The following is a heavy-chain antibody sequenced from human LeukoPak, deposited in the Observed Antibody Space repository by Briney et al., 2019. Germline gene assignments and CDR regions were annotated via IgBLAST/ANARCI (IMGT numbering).Heavy chain of an antibody. V-gene: IGHV1-69*01. Sequence: ASVKVSCKASGVTFSSYAISWVRQAPGQGLEWMGGIIPIFGTANYAQKFQRRVTITADESTSTAYMELSSLRSEDTAVYYCARDIVVVPAAIGAFDIWGQGTMVTVS. CDR1: GVTFSSYA. D-gene: IGHD2-2*01. J-gene: IGHJ3*02. CDR3: ARDIVVVPAAIGAFDI. CDR2: IIPIFGTA.